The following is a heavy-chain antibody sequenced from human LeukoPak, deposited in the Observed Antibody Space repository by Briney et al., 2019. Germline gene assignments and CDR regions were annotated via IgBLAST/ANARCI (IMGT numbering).Heavy chain of an antibody. CDR2: IKQDGSEK. J-gene: IGHJ4*02. CDR1: GFTFNSYW. D-gene: IGHD3-10*01. Sequence: GGSLRLSCAASGFTFNSYWMSWVRQAPGKGLEWVANIKQDGSEKYYVDSVKGRFTISRDNAKNSLYLQMNSLRAEDTAVYYCARDRITMVRGVIKARVGSFDYWGQGTLVTVSS. V-gene: IGHV3-7*04. CDR3: ARDRITMVRGVIKARVGSFDY.